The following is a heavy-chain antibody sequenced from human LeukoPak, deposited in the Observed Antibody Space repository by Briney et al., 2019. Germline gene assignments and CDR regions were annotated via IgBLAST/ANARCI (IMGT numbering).Heavy chain of an antibody. D-gene: IGHD6-19*01. CDR2: ISGGGERT. V-gene: IGHV3-23*01. J-gene: IGHJ5*02. CDR3: GKDGGQYSSGPEFDP. CDR1: GIVFSTTA. Sequence: GGXLRLSCAASGIVFSTTAMNWARQSPGRGLEWVSAISGGGERTFYADSVKGRFTISRDNSKNMLYLQMNSLRVDDTAIYFCGKDGGQYSSGPEFDPRGQGALVTVSS.